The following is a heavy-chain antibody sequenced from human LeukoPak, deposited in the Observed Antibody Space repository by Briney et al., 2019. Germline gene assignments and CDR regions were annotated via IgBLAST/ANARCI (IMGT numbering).Heavy chain of an antibody. Sequence: SETLSLTCTVSGGSISSYYWSWIRQSPGKGLEWIGRIYTSGSTNYNPSLKSRVTMSVDTSKNQFSLKLSSVTAADTAVYYCARGAYCSSTSCHGFFDYWGQGTLVTVSS. CDR1: GGSISSYY. J-gene: IGHJ4*02. D-gene: IGHD2-2*01. V-gene: IGHV4-4*07. CDR2: IYTSGST. CDR3: ARGAYCSSTSCHGFFDY.